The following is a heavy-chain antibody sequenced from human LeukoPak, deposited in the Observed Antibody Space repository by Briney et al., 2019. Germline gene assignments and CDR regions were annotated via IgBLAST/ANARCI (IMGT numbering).Heavy chain of an antibody. J-gene: IGHJ4*02. V-gene: IGHV3-7*01. CDR1: GFTFRSYW. CDR2: INQGGSVK. Sequence: GGSLRLSCGASGFTFRSYWMSWVRQAPGKGLEWVANINQGGSVKYYVDSVKGRFTISRDDAKNSLYVQMNSLRDEETAVYYCARVGYSGWNLEYWGQGTLVTVSS. D-gene: IGHD5-12*01. CDR3: ARVGYSGWNLEY.